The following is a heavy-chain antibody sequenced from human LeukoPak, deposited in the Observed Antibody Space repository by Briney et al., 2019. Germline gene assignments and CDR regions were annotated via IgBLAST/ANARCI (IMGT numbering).Heavy chain of an antibody. CDR3: ARDPRQYSSDLQPLFDY. CDR2: ISYDGSNK. Sequence: GGSLRLSCAASGFTFSSNAMHWVRQAPGKGLEWVAVISYDGSNKYYADSVKGRFTISRDNSKNTLYLQMNSLRAEDTAVYYCARDPRQYSSDLQPLFDYWGQGTLVTVSS. V-gene: IGHV3-30*04. D-gene: IGHD6-19*01. J-gene: IGHJ4*02. CDR1: GFTFSSNA.